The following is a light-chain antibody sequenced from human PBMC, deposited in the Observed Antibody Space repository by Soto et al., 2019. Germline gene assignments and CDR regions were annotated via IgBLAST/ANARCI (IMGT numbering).Light chain of an antibody. V-gene: IGLV2-14*01. Sequence: QSALTQPASVSGSPGQSITISCTGTSRDVGNYNYVSWYQQHPGRAPKLMIYDVSNRPSGVSNRFSGSKSANTASLTISGLQAEDEAEYYGSSYTSSSTVVVLFGGGTKLTVL. J-gene: IGLJ2*01. CDR3: SSYTSSSTVVVL. CDR1: SRDVGNYNY. CDR2: DVS.